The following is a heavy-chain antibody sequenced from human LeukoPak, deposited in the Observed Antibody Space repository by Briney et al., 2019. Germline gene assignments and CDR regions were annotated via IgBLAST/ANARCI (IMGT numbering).Heavy chain of an antibody. D-gene: IGHD3-10*01. CDR1: GITLNNYG. CDR3: AKRGVVIRVILVGFHKEAYYFDS. V-gene: IGHV3-23*01. Sequence: GGSLRLSCAVSGITLNNYGMSWVRQAPGKGLEWVAGIGGSGGVTNYADSVKGRFTISRDSAKNTLYLQMNSLRAGDTAVYFCAKRGVVIRVILVGFHKEAYYFDSWGQGALVTVSS. CDR2: IGGSGGVT. J-gene: IGHJ4*02.